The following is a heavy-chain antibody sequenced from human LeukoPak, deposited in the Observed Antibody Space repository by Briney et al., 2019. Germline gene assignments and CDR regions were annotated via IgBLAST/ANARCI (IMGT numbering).Heavy chain of an antibody. V-gene: IGHV4-34*01. CDR2: INHSGST. D-gene: IGHD3-3*01. CDR1: GGSFSGYY. J-gene: IGHJ5*02. Sequence: SETLSLTCAVYGGSFSGYYWSWIRQPPGKGLEWIGEINHSGSTNYDPSLKSRVTISVDTSKNQFSLKLSSVTAADTAVYYCARGGLRFLEWLSSSGPANWFDPWGQGTLVTVSS. CDR3: ARGGLRFLEWLSSSGPANWFDP.